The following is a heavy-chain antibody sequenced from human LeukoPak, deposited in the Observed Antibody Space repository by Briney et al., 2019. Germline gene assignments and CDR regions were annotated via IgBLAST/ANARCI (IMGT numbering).Heavy chain of an antibody. CDR1: GFTFSSYA. V-gene: IGHV3-30-3*01. J-gene: IGHJ3*02. CDR3: ARGGYRGLDI. D-gene: IGHD3-10*01. CDR2: ISYDGSNK. Sequence: GGSLRLSCAASGFTFSSYAMHWVRQAPGKGLEWVAVISYDGSNKYYADSVKGRFTISRDNSKNTLYLRMNSLRAEDTAVYYCARGGYRGLDIWGQGTMVTVSS.